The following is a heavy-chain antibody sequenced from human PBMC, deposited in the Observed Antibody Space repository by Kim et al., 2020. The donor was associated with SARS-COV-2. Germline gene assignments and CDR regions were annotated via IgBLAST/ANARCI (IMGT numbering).Heavy chain of an antibody. CDR1: GDTFKTYP. CDR2: VNAANDQT. CDR3: VRDMNPTVYDY. V-gene: IGHV1-3*01. D-gene: IGHD4-4*01. J-gene: IGHJ4*02. Sequence: ASVKVSCKASGDTFKTYPIHWLRQAPGQTLEWMGWVNAANDQTKYSQKFQARITISRDTSANTAYMELRSLTTKDTAFYYCVRDMNPTVYDYWGQGTLVT.